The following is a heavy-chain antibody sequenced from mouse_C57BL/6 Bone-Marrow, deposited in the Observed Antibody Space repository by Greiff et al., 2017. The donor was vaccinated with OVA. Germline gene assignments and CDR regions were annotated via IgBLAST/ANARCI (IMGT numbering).Heavy chain of an antibody. CDR3: ARNRGVTSHYYAMDY. CDR2: IWSGGST. CDR1: GFSLTSYG. Sequence: VKVVESGPGLVQPSQSLSITCTVSGFSLTSYGVHWVRQSPGKGLEWLGVIWSGGSTDYNAAFISRLSISKDNSKSQVFFKMNSLQADDTAIYYCARNRGVTSHYYAMDYWGQGTSVTVSS. D-gene: IGHD2-2*01. V-gene: IGHV2-2*01. J-gene: IGHJ4*01.